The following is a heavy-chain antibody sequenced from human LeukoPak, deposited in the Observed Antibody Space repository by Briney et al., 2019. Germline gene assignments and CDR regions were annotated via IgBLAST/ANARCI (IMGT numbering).Heavy chain of an antibody. CDR2: ISWDGGTT. D-gene: IGHD4-23*01. CDR1: GFDFDDYM. CDR3: ARGGYGGVFDY. Sequence: SGGSLRLSCAASGFDFDDYMMHWVRQVTGKGLEWVSLISWDGGTTNYADSVKGRFTISRDNSKNSLYFLMNDLTAEDTAFYYCARGGYGGVFDYWGQGTLVTVSS. J-gene: IGHJ4*02. V-gene: IGHV3-43D*04.